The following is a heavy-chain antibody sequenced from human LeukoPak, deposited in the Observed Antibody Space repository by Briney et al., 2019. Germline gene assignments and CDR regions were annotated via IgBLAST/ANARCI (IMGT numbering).Heavy chain of an antibody. V-gene: IGHV4-61*09. D-gene: IGHD3-22*01. CDR2: IYTSGST. Sequence: SETLSLTCTVSGGSISRPTYYWSWIRQAAGKGLEWIGHIYTSGSTNYSPSLKSRVTISVDTSKNQFSLQLNSVTAADTAVYYCARGSGAYYYDSSGYYYLGPYFDYWGQGTLVTVSS. CDR1: GGSISRPTYY. CDR3: ARGSGAYYYDSSGYYYLGPYFDY. J-gene: IGHJ4*02.